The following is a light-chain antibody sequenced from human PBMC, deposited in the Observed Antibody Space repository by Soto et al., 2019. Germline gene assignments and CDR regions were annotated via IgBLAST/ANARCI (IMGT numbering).Light chain of an antibody. CDR2: AAS. J-gene: IGKJ1*01. CDR3: QQSYSTWT. Sequence: IQLTQSPSSLSASVGDRVTITCRASQGISSFLVWYQQKPGKAPKLLIYAASTLQSGVPSRFSGSGSETDFTLTISSLQPEDFATYYCQQSYSTWTFGQGTKVDIK. V-gene: IGKV1-9*01. CDR1: QGISSF.